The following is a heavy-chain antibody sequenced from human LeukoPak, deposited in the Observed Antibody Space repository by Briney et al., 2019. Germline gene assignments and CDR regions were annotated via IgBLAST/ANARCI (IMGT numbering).Heavy chain of an antibody. CDR2: IIPIFGTA. CDR3: ARGVPDLTFDY. CDR1: GGTFSSYA. V-gene: IGHV1-69*06. D-gene: IGHD2-2*01. Sequence: GSSVKVSCKASGGTFSSYAISGVRQAPGQGLEWMGGIIPIFGTANYAQKFQGRVTITADKSTSTAYMELSSLRSEDTAVYYCARGVPDLTFDYWGQGTLVTVSS. J-gene: IGHJ4*02.